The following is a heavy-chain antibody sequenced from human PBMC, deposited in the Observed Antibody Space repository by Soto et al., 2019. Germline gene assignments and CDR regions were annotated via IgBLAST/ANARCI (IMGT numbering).Heavy chain of an antibody. CDR1: VFSLSTSGMC. CDR2: IDWDDDK. V-gene: IGHV2-70*01. CDR3: ARAYYYDSSGYPTNYYYYGMDV. Sequence: SGPTLVNPTQTLTLTCTFSVFSLSTSGMCVSWIRQPPGKALEWLALIDWDDDKYYSTSLQTRLTISKDTSKKQVVLTMTNMDPVDTATYYCARAYYYDSSGYPTNYYYYGMDVWGQGTTVTVSS. D-gene: IGHD3-22*01. J-gene: IGHJ6*02.